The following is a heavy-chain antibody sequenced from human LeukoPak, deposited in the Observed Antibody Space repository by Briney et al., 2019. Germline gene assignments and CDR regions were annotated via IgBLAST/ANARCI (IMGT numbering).Heavy chain of an antibody. Sequence: SVKVSCKASGGTFRNSGISWVRQAPGQGLEYVGRIIPILDITEYGKTSPGRVTITADTATDTFYMELSGLRSEDTAVYYCAKIHDDSGYYYEYFQFWGQGTLITVSS. CDR1: GGTFRNSG. CDR2: IIPILDIT. V-gene: IGHV1-69*04. J-gene: IGHJ1*01. D-gene: IGHD3-22*01. CDR3: AKIHDDSGYYYEYFQF.